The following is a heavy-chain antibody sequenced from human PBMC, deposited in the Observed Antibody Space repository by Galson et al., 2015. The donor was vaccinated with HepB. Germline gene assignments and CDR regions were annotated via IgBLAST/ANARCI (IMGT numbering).Heavy chain of an antibody. CDR2: IFHGGIT. V-gene: IGHV4-30-2*01. D-gene: IGHD3-22*01. CDR1: GGSISSGGYS. J-gene: IGHJ3*02. CDR3: ARARYYDSNGYYDAYDS. Sequence: TLSLTCAVSGGSISSGGYSWSWIRQPPGKALEWIGYIFHGGITYNPSLKSRVTISVDGSKNQFSLKLSSVTAADTAVYYCARARYYDSNGYYDAYDSWGEEKTVTVSS.